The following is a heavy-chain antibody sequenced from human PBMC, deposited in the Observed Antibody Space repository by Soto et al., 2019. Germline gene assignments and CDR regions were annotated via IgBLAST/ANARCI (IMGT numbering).Heavy chain of an antibody. CDR3: ATPSNDIAAEGGYYGMDV. CDR1: GGTFSSYA. D-gene: IGHD6-13*01. V-gene: IGHV1-69*06. Sequence: QVQLVQSGAEVKKPGSSVKVSCKASGGTFSSYAISWVRQAPGQGLEWMGGIIPIFGTANYAQKFQGRVTITADKTTSTADMELSSLRPEDTAVYYCATPSNDIAAEGGYYGMDVWGQGTTVTVSS. CDR2: IIPIFGTA. J-gene: IGHJ6*02.